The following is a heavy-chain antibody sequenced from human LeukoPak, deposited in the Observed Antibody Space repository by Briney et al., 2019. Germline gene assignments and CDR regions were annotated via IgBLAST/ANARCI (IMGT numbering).Heavy chain of an antibody. CDR3: ARHRKRSGGFFGSGYDAFDI. V-gene: IGHV4-34*01. Sequence: SETLSLTCAVYAESFSGYYWSWIRQPPGKGLEWIGEINHSGSTNYNPSLQSRVSMSVDTSKNQFSLNLSSVTAAGTAAYFCARHRKRSGGFFGSGYDAFDIWGQGTMVTVSS. D-gene: IGHD2-15*01. J-gene: IGHJ3*02. CDR2: INHSGST. CDR1: AESFSGYY.